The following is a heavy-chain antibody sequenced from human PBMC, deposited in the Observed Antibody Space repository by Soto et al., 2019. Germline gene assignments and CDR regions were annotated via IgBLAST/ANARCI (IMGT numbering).Heavy chain of an antibody. J-gene: IGHJ6*02. CDR3: ASGGPTYYDFWSGYYTVYGMDV. D-gene: IGHD3-3*01. Sequence: GASVKVSCKASGGTFSSYAISWVRQAPGQGLEWMGGIIPIFGTANYAQKFQGRVTITADESTSTAYMEPSSLRSEDTAVYYCASGGPTYYDFWSGYYTVYGMDVWGQGTTVTVSS. CDR1: GGTFSSYA. V-gene: IGHV1-69*13. CDR2: IIPIFGTA.